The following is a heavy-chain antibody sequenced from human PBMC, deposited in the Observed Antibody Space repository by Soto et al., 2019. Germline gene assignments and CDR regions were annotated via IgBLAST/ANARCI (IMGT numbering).Heavy chain of an antibody. V-gene: IGHV1-18*01. CDR1: GYTLSNYG. D-gene: IGHD6-6*01. Sequence: ASLKVSCKASGYTLSNYGITWMRQAPGQGLEWMGWSSINNANKNSAQSLQGRVTLTTDTSTSTAYMELRSLRSDDTAVYYCASRSGQLPYYFDYWGQGTLVTVSS. J-gene: IGHJ4*02. CDR2: SSINNANK. CDR3: ASRSGQLPYYFDY.